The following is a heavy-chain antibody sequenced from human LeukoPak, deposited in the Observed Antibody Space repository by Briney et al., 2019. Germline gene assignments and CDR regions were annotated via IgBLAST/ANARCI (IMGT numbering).Heavy chain of an antibody. V-gene: IGHV3-15*01. Sequence: GGSLRLSCAASGFTFSNAWMSWVRQAPGKGLEWVGRIKGKTDGGTTDYAAPVKGRFTISRDDSKNTLYLQMNSLKTEDTAVYYCTTDGYGDYQYYYYYMDVWGKETTVTISS. CDR2: IKGKTDGGTT. CDR1: GFTFSNAW. CDR3: TTDGYGDYQYYYYYMDV. D-gene: IGHD4-17*01. J-gene: IGHJ6*03.